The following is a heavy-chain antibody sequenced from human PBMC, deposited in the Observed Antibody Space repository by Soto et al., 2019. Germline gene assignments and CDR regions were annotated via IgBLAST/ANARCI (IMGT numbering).Heavy chain of an antibody. V-gene: IGHV5-51*01. Sequence: GESLKISCKASGYSFTSYWIGWVRQMPGKGLEWMGIISPGDSDTRYSPSFQGQVTISADKSISTAYLQWSSLKTSDTGIYYCARPSIINYYDSQFDPWGQGTLVTVSS. J-gene: IGHJ5*02. CDR2: ISPGDSDT. D-gene: IGHD3-10*01. CDR1: GYSFTSYW. CDR3: ARPSIINYYDSQFDP.